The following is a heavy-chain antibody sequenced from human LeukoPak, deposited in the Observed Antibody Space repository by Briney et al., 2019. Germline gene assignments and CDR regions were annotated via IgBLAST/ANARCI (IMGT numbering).Heavy chain of an antibody. CDR2: ISGSGGST. CDR1: GFTFSSYA. J-gene: IGHJ4*02. V-gene: IGHV3-23*01. Sequence: PGGSLRLSCAASGFTFSSYAMSWVRQAPGKGLEWVSAISGSGGSTYYADSVKGRFTISRDNSKNTLYLQMNSLRAEDTAVYYCAKQGDYDYVWGSYRPHHFDYWGQGTLVTVSS. D-gene: IGHD3-16*02. CDR3: AKQGDYDYVWGSYRPHHFDY.